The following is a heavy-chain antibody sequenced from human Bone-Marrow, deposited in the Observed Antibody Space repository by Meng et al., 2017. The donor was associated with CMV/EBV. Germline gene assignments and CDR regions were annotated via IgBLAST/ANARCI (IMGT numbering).Heavy chain of an antibody. D-gene: IGHD5-24*01. V-gene: IGHV1-8*03. CDR2: MNPNRGNT. Sequence: ASVTVSCKASRYTFTRYDINWVRQATGQGLECMGWMNPNRGNTGYAQKFQRRVTITRNTPIHTAYMDLSSLRSEDTAVYYCARDLVGYNTSDYWGQGTLVTVSS. CDR1: RYTFTRYD. J-gene: IGHJ4*02. CDR3: ARDLVGYNTSDY.